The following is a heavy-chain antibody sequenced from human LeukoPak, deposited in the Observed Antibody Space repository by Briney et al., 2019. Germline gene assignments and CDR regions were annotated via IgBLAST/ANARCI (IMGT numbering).Heavy chain of an antibody. V-gene: IGHV4-59*01. CDR3: ARGAQAMVDY. Sequence: SETVSLTCTVSGGSISSYYWSWIRQPPGKGLEWIGYIYYSGSTNYNPSLKSRVTISVDTSKNQFSLKLSSVTAADTAVYYCARGAQAMVDYWGQGTLVTVSS. J-gene: IGHJ4*02. CDR2: IYYSGST. D-gene: IGHD5-18*01. CDR1: GGSISSYY.